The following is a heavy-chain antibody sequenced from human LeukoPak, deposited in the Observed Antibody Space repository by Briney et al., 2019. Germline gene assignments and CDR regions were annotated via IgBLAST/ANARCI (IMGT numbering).Heavy chain of an antibody. D-gene: IGHD1-26*01. CDR2: IYYSGST. V-gene: IGHV4-59*12. Sequence: SETLSLTCTVSGGSISSYYWSWIRQPPGKGLEWIGYIYYSGSTNYNPSLKSRVTISVDTSKNQFSLKLSSVTAADTAVYYCARDVSGGATQTVGYWGQGTLVTVSS. J-gene: IGHJ4*02. CDR3: ARDVSGGATQTVGY. CDR1: GGSISSYY.